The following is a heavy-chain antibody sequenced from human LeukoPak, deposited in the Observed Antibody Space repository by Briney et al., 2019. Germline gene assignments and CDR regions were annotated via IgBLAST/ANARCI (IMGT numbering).Heavy chain of an antibody. CDR2: IYTSGST. CDR3: ARHGGWSSTYYFDY. J-gene: IGHJ4*02. D-gene: IGHD6-19*01. CDR1: GGSISSGSYY. Sequence: PSQTLSLTCTVSGGSISSGSYYWSWIRQPAGKGLEWIGRIYTSGSTHYNPSLKSRVTISVDTSKNQFSLKLSSVTAADTAVYYCARHGGWSSTYYFDYWGQGTLVTVSS. V-gene: IGHV4-61*02.